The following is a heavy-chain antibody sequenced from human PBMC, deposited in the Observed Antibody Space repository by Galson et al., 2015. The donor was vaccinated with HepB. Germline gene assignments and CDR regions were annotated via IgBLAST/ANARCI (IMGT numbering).Heavy chain of an antibody. CDR1: GFTFSDYY. CDR2: IYDSGST. CDR3: ARFILAGYMDV. Sequence: LRLSCAASGFTFSDYYMTWIRQAPGKGLEWIGYIYDSGSTYYNPSLKSRVTISVDRSKNQFSLRLNSVTAADTAVYYSARFILAGYMDVWGKGTTVTVSS. J-gene: IGHJ6*03. D-gene: IGHD3-3*02. V-gene: IGHV4-30-2*01.